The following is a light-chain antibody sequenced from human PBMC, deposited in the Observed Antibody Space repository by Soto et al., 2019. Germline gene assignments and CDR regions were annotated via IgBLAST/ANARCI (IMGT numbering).Light chain of an antibody. CDR1: TGAVTSGYY. CDR2: STS. J-gene: IGLJ3*02. CDR3: LPYYGGAQLGV. V-gene: IGLV7-43*01. Sequence: QAVVTQEPSLTVSPGGTVTLTCASSTGAVTSGYYPNWFQQKPGQAPRPLIYSTSNKHSWTPARFSGSLLGGKAALTLSGVQPEDEAEYYCLPYYGGAQLGVFGGGTKLTVL.